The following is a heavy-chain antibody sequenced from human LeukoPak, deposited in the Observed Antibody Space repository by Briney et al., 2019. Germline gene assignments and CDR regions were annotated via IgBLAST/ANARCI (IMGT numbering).Heavy chain of an antibody. Sequence: SETLSLTCTVSGGSISSSSYYWGWIRQPPGKGLEWIGSIYYSGSTYYNPSLKSRVTMSVDTSKNQFSLRLSSVTAADTAVYYCARGLGYCSSTSCYGLYYFDYWGQGTLVTVSS. D-gene: IGHD2-2*01. CDR1: GGSISSSSYY. V-gene: IGHV4-39*07. J-gene: IGHJ4*02. CDR2: IYYSGST. CDR3: ARGLGYCSSTSCYGLYYFDY.